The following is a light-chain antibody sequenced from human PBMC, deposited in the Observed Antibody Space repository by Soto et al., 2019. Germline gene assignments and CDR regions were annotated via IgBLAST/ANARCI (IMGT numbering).Light chain of an antibody. V-gene: IGKV3-20*01. CDR3: QQYGSSPPYT. CDR1: QSVTNKY. J-gene: IGKJ2*01. Sequence: EVVLTQSPGTLSLSPGERATLSCRASQSVTNKYLAWYQQKPGQAPRLLIFGSSDRATGIPDRFSGSGSGTDFTLTISRLEPEDVAVYYCQQYGSSPPYTVGQGTKLEI. CDR2: GSS.